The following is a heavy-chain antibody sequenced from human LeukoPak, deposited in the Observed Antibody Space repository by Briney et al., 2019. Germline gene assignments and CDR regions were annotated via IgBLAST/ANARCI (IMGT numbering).Heavy chain of an antibody. J-gene: IGHJ4*02. V-gene: IGHV3-21*01. Sequence: GGSLRLSCAASGFTFSSYSMNWVRQAPGKGPEWVSSISSSSYIYYADSVKGRFTISRDNAKNSLYLQMNSLRAEDTAVYYCARDGGYSYGYPLDYWGQGTLVTVSS. CDR3: ARDGGYSYGYPLDY. CDR1: GFTFSSYS. CDR2: ISSSSYI. D-gene: IGHD5-18*01.